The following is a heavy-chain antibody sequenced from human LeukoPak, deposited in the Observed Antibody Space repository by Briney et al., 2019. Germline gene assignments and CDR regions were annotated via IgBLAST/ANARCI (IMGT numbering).Heavy chain of an antibody. CDR2: INPNSGGT. CDR3: ARDSGYCSGGSCWYFDF. CDR1: GYTFTGYY. D-gene: IGHD2-15*01. Sequence: ASVKVSCKASGYTFTGYYMHWVRQAPGQGLEWMGWINPNSGGTNYAQKFQGRVTMTRDTSISTAYMELSRLRSDDTAVYYCARDSGYCSGGSCWYFDFWGQGTLVTVSA. V-gene: IGHV1-2*02. J-gene: IGHJ4*02.